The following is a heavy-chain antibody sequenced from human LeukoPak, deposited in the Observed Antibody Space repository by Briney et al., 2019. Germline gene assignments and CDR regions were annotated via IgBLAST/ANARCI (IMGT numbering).Heavy chain of an antibody. J-gene: IGHJ6*03. V-gene: IGHV1-46*01. D-gene: IGHD2-15*01. CDR3: ARDGVGCSGGSWYPYDMDL. CDR2: INPSGGST. Sequence: ASVTVSCKASGYTFSSYYMHWVRQAPGQGLEWMGIINPSGGSTSYAQKFQGRVTMTRDTSTSTVYMELSSLRSADTAVYYCARDGVGCSGGSWYPYDMDLWGKGTTVTVSS. CDR1: GYTFSSYY.